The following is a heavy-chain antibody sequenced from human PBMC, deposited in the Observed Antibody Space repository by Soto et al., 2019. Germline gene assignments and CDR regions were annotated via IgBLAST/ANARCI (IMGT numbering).Heavy chain of an antibody. Sequence: PGGSLRLSXAASGFTFSNYDMHWVRQDTGKRLEWVSGIGTAGDSYYPGSVKGRFTIFRDNAKNSLYLQMNSLGAGDTAVYYCARGSLFRPFDLWGQGTLVTVSS. D-gene: IGHD2-21*01. CDR1: GFTFSNYD. V-gene: IGHV3-13*01. CDR2: IGTAGDS. CDR3: ARGSLFRPFDL. J-gene: IGHJ4*02.